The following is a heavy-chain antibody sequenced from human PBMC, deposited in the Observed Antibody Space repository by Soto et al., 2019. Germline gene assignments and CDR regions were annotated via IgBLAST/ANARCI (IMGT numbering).Heavy chain of an antibody. V-gene: IGHV3-74*01. CDR2: IISVGTTT. Sequence: EVQLVQSGGGLAQPGKSLRLSCAASGFTFRKFWMHWVRQVPGKGPVWVSYIISVGTTTDYADSVKGRFTISRDNAKDTLYLQMDSLRAEDTAVYYCAIQDCTNDVCLEAAVTVGGALESWGQGTLVTVSS. D-gene: IGHD2-8*01. CDR1: GFTFRKFW. J-gene: IGHJ1*01. CDR3: AIQDCTNDVCLEAAVTVGGALES.